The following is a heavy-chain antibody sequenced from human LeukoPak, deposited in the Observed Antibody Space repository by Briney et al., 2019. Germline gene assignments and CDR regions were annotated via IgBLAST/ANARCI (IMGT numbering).Heavy chain of an antibody. CDR1: GGSNSSSSYY. J-gene: IGHJ4*02. V-gene: IGHV4-39*01. D-gene: IGHD2-2*01. Sequence: KPSETLSLTCTVSGGSNSSSSYYWGWIRQPPGKGLEWIGSIYYSGSTYYNPSLKSRVTISVDTSKNQFSLKLSSVTAADTAVYYCASLYCSSTSCYDFWSGYQTFDYWGQGTLVTVSS. CDR2: IYYSGST. CDR3: ASLYCSSTSCYDFWSGYQTFDY.